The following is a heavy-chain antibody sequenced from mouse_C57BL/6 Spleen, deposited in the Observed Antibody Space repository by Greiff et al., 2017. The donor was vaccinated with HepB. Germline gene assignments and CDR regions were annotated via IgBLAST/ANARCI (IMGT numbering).Heavy chain of an antibody. V-gene: IGHV1-82*01. CDR3: AREDRAYYFDY. CDR1: GYAFSSSW. Sequence: VQLQQSGPELVKPGASVKISCKASGYAFSSSWMNWVKQRPGKGLEWIGRIYPGDGDTNYNGKFKGQATLTADKSSSTAYMQLSSLTSEDSAVYFCAREDRAYYFDYWGQGTTLTVSS. J-gene: IGHJ2*01. D-gene: IGHD3-2*01. CDR2: IYPGDGDT.